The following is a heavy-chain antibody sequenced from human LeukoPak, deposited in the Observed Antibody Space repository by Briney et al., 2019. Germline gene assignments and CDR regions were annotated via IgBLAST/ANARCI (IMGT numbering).Heavy chain of an antibody. CDR3: TREMGYERAYMDV. CDR2: IRSKANSYAT. D-gene: IGHD5-24*01. Sequence: GGSLRLSCAASGFTFSGSAMHWVRQASGKGLEWVGRIRSKANSYATAYAASVKGRLTISRDDSKSTAYLQMNSLKTEDTAVYYCTREMGYERAYMDVWGKGTTVTISS. V-gene: IGHV3-73*01. J-gene: IGHJ6*03. CDR1: GFTFSGSA.